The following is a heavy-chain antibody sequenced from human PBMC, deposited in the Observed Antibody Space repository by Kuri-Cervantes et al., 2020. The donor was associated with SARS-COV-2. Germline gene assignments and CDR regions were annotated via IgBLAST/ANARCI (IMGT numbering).Heavy chain of an antibody. CDR1: GFPLGTYA. J-gene: IGHJ6*03. V-gene: IGHV3-23*03. CDR3: ARVAGEGPIYYYYMDV. CDR2: LSSGGFIT. Sequence: GGSLRLSCAASGFPLGTYALTWVRQAPGKGLDWVSSLSSGGFITYYADSAKGRFTISRESGENSLNLHMNNLRGDDTAVYYCARVAGEGPIYYYYMDVWGKGTTVTVSS. D-gene: IGHD2-21*01.